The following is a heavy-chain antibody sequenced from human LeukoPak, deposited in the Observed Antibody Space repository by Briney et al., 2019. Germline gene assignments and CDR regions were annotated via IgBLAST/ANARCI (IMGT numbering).Heavy chain of an antibody. CDR2: ASHSGIN. V-gene: IGHV4-39*01. Sequence: SETLSLTCLVSGDSIRTTSFWGWIRQPPRMGLEWIASASHSGINYYNPSLRSRVIVSADTSKNQFSLRLTSVTAADTAVYYCARRGGHSWDVGNWFDPWGQGILVTVSS. J-gene: IGHJ5*02. CDR3: ARRGGHSWDVGNWFDP. CDR1: GDSIRTTSF. D-gene: IGHD6-13*01.